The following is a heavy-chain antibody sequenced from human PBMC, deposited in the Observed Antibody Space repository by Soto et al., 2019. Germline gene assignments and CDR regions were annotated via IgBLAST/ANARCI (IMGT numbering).Heavy chain of an antibody. CDR1: GFAFSSYA. V-gene: IGHV3-23*01. CDR3: VKALSARYNSARAFDI. Sequence: PGGSLTLSCAASGFAFSSYAMSWVRQAPGMGLEWVSAISGSGGSTYYADSVKGRFTISRDNSKNTLYLQMNSLRAEDTAVYYCVKALSARYNSARAFDIWGQGTMVTVSS. J-gene: IGHJ3*02. CDR2: ISGSGGST. D-gene: IGHD2-2*02.